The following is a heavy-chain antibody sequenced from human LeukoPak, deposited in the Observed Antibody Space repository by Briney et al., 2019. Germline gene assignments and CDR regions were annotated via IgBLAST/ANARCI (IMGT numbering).Heavy chain of an antibody. CDR3: ARIVTGGASFDS. V-gene: IGHV4-59*02. Sequence: SESLSLTCTVSGGSVTRNYWSWLRQPPGKGLEWIGYIYYSGSTNYSPSLKSRVTMSVDPSKNQFSLNLNSVTAADTAVYYCARIVTGGASFDSWVQGTLVTVSS. J-gene: IGHJ4*02. D-gene: IGHD3-16*01. CDR2: IYYSGST. CDR1: GGSVTRNY.